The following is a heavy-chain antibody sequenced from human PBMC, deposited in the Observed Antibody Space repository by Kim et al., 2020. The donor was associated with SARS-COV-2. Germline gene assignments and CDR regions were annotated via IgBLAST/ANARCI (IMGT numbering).Heavy chain of an antibody. J-gene: IGHJ6*02. CDR1: GYTFTTYA. D-gene: IGHD3-10*01. Sequence: ASVKVSCKASGYTFTTYAMHWVRQAPGQRPEWMGWINSGTGNPNYSQRFQDRITITRDTSASLAYMELRSLRSEDTGVYYCARDGGFSGRTQDGMDAWGQGKTGTVSS. CDR2: INSGTGNP. V-gene: IGHV1-3*01. CDR3: ARDGGFSGRTQDGMDA.